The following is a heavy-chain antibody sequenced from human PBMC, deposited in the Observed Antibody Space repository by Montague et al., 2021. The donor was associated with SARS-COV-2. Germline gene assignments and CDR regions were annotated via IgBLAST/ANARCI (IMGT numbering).Heavy chain of an antibody. CDR1: GYSITHAYY. Sequence: SETLSLTCTVSGYSITHAYYWGWIRQPPGKGLEWIRNIWHGGSTXXNPXHKSRVTISVDTSKNQFSLRLSSVTAADTAVYYCARWYYGSGSYPHWGQGTLVTVSS. CDR3: ARWYYGSGSYPH. J-gene: IGHJ4*02. D-gene: IGHD3-10*01. CDR2: IWHGGST. V-gene: IGHV4-38-2*02.